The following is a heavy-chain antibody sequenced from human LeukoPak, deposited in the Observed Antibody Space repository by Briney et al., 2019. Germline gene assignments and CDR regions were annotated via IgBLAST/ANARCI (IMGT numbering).Heavy chain of an antibody. J-gene: IGHJ4*02. CDR1: GFTFSDYN. D-gene: IGHD3-10*01. CDR3: ARDFGSGSSPYFDY. V-gene: IGHV3-11*04. Sequence: GGSLRLSCAASGFTFSDYNMRWIRQAPGKGLEWVSSISRSGSTKYYADSVKGRFTISRDNAKNSLFLQMSSLRAEDTAVYYCARDFGSGSSPYFDYWGQGTLVTVSS. CDR2: ISRSGSTK.